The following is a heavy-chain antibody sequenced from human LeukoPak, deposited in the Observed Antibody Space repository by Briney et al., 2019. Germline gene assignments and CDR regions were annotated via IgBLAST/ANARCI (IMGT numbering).Heavy chain of an antibody. CDR3: ARAWVGFEFLEWAPHFQH. CDR1: GGTFSSYA. V-gene: IGHV1-69*13. CDR2: IIPIFGTA. D-gene: IGHD3-3*01. J-gene: IGHJ1*01. Sequence: SVKVSCKASGGTFSSYAISWVRQAPGQGLEWVGGIIPIFGTADYAQKFQGRVTITADESTSTAYMELSSLRSEDTAVYFCARAWVGFEFLEWAPHFQHWGQGTLVTVSS.